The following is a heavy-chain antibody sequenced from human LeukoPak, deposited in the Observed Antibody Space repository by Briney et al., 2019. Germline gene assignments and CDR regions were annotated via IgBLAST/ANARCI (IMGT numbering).Heavy chain of an antibody. CDR1: GFTFSSYA. Sequence: GGSLRLSCAASGFTFSSYAMSWVRQAPGKGLEWVSAISGSGGSTYYADSVKGRFTISRDNSKNTLYLQMNSLRAEDTAVYYCAKGETSGGYSYEDYWGQGTLVTVSS. D-gene: IGHD5-18*01. V-gene: IGHV3-23*01. CDR2: ISGSGGST. J-gene: IGHJ4*02. CDR3: AKGETSGGYSYEDY.